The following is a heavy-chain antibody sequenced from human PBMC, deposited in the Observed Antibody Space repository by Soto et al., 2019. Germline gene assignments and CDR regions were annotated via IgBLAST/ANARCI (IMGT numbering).Heavy chain of an antibody. CDR1: GYTFTSYD. D-gene: IGHD2-15*01. CDR3: ARGGIYYYYYGMDV. Sequence: QVQLVQSGAEVKKPGASVKVXXXXSGYTFTSYDINWVRQATGQGLEWMGWMNPNSGNTGYAQKFQGRVTMTRNTSISTAYMELSSLRSEDTAVYYCARGGIYYYYYGMDVWGQGTTVTVSS. V-gene: IGHV1-8*01. J-gene: IGHJ6*02. CDR2: MNPNSGNT.